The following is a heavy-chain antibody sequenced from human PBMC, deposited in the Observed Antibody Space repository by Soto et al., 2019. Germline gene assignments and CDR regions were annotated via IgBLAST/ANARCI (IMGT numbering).Heavy chain of an antibody. CDR1: GGSISSSSYY. D-gene: IGHD1-1*01. CDR3: ARGNVEIPFDY. Sequence: QLQLQESGPGLVKPSETLSLTCTVSGGSISSSSYYWGWIRQPPGKGLEWIGSIYYSGSTYYNPSLKSRVTISVDTSKNQFTLKLSSVTAADTAVYYCARGNVEIPFDYWGQGTLVTVSS. CDR2: IYYSGST. V-gene: IGHV4-39*01. J-gene: IGHJ4*02.